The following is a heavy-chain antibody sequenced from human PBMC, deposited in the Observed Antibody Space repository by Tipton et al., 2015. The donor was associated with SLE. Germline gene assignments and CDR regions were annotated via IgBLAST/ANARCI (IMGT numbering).Heavy chain of an antibody. V-gene: IGHV4-39*01. J-gene: IGHJ5*02. CDR2: IYYSGST. Sequence: TLSLTCTVSGGSIRSSSYYWGWIRQPPGKGLEWIGSIYYSGSTYYNPSLKSRVTISVDTSKNQFSLKLSSVTAADTAVYYCARGGSSSTGWFDPWGQGTLVTVSS. D-gene: IGHD6-6*01. CDR1: GGSIRSSSYY. CDR3: ARGGSSSTGWFDP.